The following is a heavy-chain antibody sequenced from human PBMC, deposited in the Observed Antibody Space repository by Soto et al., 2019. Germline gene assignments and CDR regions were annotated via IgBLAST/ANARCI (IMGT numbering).Heavy chain of an antibody. CDR3: ARGHYDFWSGYFATIDY. CDR2: IHYSGST. J-gene: IGHJ4*02. D-gene: IGHD3-3*01. Sequence: SETLSLTCAVYGGSFSGYYWSWIRQPPGKGLEWIGYIHYSGSTKYNPSLKSRVTISADTSKNQFSLKLSSVTAADTAVYYCARGHYDFWSGYFATIDYWGQGTLVTVSS. V-gene: IGHV4-59*08. CDR1: GGSFSGYY.